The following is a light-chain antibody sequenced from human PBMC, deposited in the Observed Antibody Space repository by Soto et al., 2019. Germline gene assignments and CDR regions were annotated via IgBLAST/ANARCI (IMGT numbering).Light chain of an antibody. CDR2: GAS. J-gene: IGKJ2*01. Sequence: EIVLIHSPSTLSVSXGEGATLTXXXSQTLRRTYIAWYQQKPGQAPRVLIYGASKRATGIPDRFSGSGSGTDFSLTISRLEPEDFAVYYCHQYDNAPQTYGQGTKVDIK. V-gene: IGKV3-20*01. CDR3: HQYDNAPQT. CDR1: QTLRRTY.